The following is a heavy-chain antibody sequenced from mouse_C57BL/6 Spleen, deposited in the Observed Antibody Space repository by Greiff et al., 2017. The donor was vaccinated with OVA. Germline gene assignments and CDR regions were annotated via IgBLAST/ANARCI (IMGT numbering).Heavy chain of an antibody. CDR3: ARSDYDGAWFAY. J-gene: IGHJ3*01. CDR2: IHPNSGST. Sequence: QVQLQQPGAELVKPGASVKLSCKASGYTFTSYWMHWVKQRPGQGLAWIGMIHPNSGSTNYNEKFKSKATLTVDKTSSTAYMQRSSLTSEDSAVYYCARSDYDGAWFAYWGQGTLVTVSA. V-gene: IGHV1-64*01. CDR1: GYTFTSYW. D-gene: IGHD2-4*01.